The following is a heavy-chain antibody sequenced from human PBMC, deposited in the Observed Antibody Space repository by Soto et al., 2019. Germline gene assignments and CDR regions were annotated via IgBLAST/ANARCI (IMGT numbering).Heavy chain of an antibody. Sequence: GGSLRLSCAASGFTFSSSFMDWVRQAPGKGLMWVSRISPDGSSTSYADSVKGRFTISRDNARNTLYLQMNSLRAEDTAVYFCARADAVTASDYWGQGTLVTVSS. D-gene: IGHD4-4*01. CDR2: ISPDGSST. CDR1: GFTFSSSF. V-gene: IGHV3-74*01. J-gene: IGHJ4*02. CDR3: ARADAVTASDY.